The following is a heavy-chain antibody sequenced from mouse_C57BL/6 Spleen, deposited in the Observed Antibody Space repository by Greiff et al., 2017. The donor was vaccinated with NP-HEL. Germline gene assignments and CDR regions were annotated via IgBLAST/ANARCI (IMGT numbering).Heavy chain of an antibody. J-gene: IGHJ3*01. D-gene: IGHD4-1*01. V-gene: IGHV1-80*01. Sequence: VQLQQSGASVKISCKASGYAFSSYWMNWVKQRPGKGLEWIGQIYPGDGDTNYNGKFKGKATLTADKSSSTAYMQLSSLTSEDSAVYFCARSLTGTAWFAYWGQGTLVTVSA. CDR2: IYPGDGDT. CDR3: ARSLTGTAWFAY. CDR1: GYAFSSYW.